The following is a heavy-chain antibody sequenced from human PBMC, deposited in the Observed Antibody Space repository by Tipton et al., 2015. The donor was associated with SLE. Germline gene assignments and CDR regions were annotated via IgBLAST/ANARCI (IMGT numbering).Heavy chain of an antibody. D-gene: IGHD6-19*01. CDR3: ARKGAGQPEYLQH. CDR1: GFTFSSYW. V-gene: IGHV3-7*01. CDR2: IKQDGSEK. J-gene: IGHJ1*01. Sequence: SLRLSCAASGFTFSSYWMSWVRQAPGKGLEWVANIKQDGSEKYYVDSVKGRFTISRDNAKNSLYLQMNSLRAEDTAVYYCARKGAGQPEYLQHWGQGTRVTVSS.